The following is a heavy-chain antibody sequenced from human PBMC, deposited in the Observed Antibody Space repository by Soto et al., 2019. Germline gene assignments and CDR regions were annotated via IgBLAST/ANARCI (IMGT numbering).Heavy chain of an antibody. CDR1: GGSISSGGYY. CDR3: ARDRYYDSSGYDY. J-gene: IGHJ4*02. Sequence: KSSETLSLTCTVSGGSISSGGYYWSWIRQHPGKGLEWIGYIYYSGSTYYNPSLKSRVTISVDTSKNQFSLKLSSVTAADTAVYYCARDRYYDSSGYDYWGQGTLVTVSS. CDR2: IYYSGST. D-gene: IGHD3-22*01. V-gene: IGHV4-31*03.